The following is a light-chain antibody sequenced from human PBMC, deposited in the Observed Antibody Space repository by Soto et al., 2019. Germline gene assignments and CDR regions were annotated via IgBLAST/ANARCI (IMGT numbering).Light chain of an antibody. Sequence: ESVLTQSPATLSLSPGERATLSCMASQSVSSNLAWYQQKPGQAPRLLIYGASTRATGIPARFSGSGSGTEFTLTISSLQSEDFAVYYCQQYNNWPLTFGQGTKVDIK. J-gene: IGKJ1*01. CDR3: QQYNNWPLT. CDR2: GAS. CDR1: QSVSSN. V-gene: IGKV3-15*01.